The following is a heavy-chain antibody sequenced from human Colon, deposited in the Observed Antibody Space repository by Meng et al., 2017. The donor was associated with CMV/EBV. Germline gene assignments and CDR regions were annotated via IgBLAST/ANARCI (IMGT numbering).Heavy chain of an antibody. J-gene: IGHJ4*02. V-gene: IGHV1-2*02. CDR1: GYTFTGFY. D-gene: IGHD3-3*01. CDR2: INPKSGDT. Sequence: GQLVQSRAEVKKPGASVKVSCKASGYTFTGFYIQWVRQAPGQGLEWMGWINPKSGDTIYEQKFQGRVTMTRDTSISTVYMDLNSLRSDDTAVYFCARDLWSGSSDYFDYWGQGTLVTVSS. CDR3: ARDLWSGSSDYFDY.